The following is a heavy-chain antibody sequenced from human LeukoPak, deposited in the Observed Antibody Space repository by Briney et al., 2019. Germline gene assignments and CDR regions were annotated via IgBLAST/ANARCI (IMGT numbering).Heavy chain of an antibody. D-gene: IGHD6-6*01. Sequence: SETLSLTCTVSGGSISCYYWSWIRQPPGKGLEWIGYIYYSGSTNYNPSLKSRVTISVDTSKNQFSLKLSSVTAADTAVYYCARGGRSSSWGARYYGMDVWGQGTTVTVSS. V-gene: IGHV4-59*01. CDR1: GGSISCYY. CDR2: IYYSGST. CDR3: ARGGRSSSWGARYYGMDV. J-gene: IGHJ6*02.